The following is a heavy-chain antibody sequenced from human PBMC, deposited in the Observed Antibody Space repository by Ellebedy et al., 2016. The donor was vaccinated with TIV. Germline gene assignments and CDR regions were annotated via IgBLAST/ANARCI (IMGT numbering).Heavy chain of an antibody. CDR3: ARGGGIAAGGYFDY. D-gene: IGHD6-13*01. Sequence: GESLKISXAASGFTFSSYAMHWVRQAPGKGLEWVAVISYDGSNKYYADSVKGRFTISRDNSKNTLYLQMNSLRAEDTAVYYCARGGGIAAGGYFDYWGQGTLVTVSS. J-gene: IGHJ4*02. CDR1: GFTFSSYA. V-gene: IGHV3-30-3*01. CDR2: ISYDGSNK.